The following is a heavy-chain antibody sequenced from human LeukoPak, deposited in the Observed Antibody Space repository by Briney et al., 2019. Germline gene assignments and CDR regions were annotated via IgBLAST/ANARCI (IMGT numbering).Heavy chain of an antibody. V-gene: IGHV5-51*01. CDR2: IYPVDSDT. J-gene: IGHJ3*02. CDR3: AILFYESSGYVDDFDI. CDR1: GYSFTSYW. D-gene: IGHD3-22*01. Sequence: GESLKISCKGSGYSFTSYWIGWVRQMPGKGLEWIGIIYPVDSDTRYSPSLSGQVTITADKSTCTAYLQWSCLKASDTAMYYCAILFYESSGYVDDFDIWGQGTMVTVSS.